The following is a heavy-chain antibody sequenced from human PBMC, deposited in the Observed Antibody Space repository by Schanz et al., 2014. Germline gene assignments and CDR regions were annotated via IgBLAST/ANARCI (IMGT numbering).Heavy chain of an antibody. Sequence: EVQLVESGGGLVQPGGSLRLSCAAPGFTLSNYAMHWVRQTPDKGLEWVSGLSANGDSTFYSSSVKGRFTISRDISKNTLYLQMGSLRAEDVAVYYCARQSLVSAQYDSSGQGTLVTASS. V-gene: IGHV3-64*01. D-gene: IGHD2-21*01. J-gene: IGHJ4*02. CDR2: LSANGDST. CDR3: ARQSLVSAQYDS. CDR1: GFTLSNYA.